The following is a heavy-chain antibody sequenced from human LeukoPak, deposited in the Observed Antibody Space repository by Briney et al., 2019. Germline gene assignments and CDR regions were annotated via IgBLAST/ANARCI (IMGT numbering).Heavy chain of an antibody. D-gene: IGHD4-17*01. CDR1: GVTFTDYW. CDR3: TRGSYGDAVSFDD. V-gene: IGHV3-74*01. CDR2: ISYDESST. J-gene: IGHJ4*02. Sequence: GGSLRHSCAASGVTFTDYWMHWVRQVPGKGLLWVSHISYDESSTNYRDSVKGRFTISRDNARTTLYLQMNSLRAEDTAVYYCTRGSYGDAVSFDDWGQGTLVTVSS.